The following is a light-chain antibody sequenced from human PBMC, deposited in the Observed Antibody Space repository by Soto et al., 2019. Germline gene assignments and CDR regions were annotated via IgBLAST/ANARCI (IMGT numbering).Light chain of an antibody. CDR1: SSDVGAYNY. CDR3: SSYAGSNNPWV. CDR2: EVT. V-gene: IGLV2-8*01. Sequence: QSALTQPPSASGSTGQSVTISCTGASSDVGAYNYVCWYQQHPGKAPKLIISEVTKRPSGVPDRFSGSKSGNTASLTVTGLQAEDEADYYCSSYAGSNNPWVFGGGTKVTVL. J-gene: IGLJ3*02.